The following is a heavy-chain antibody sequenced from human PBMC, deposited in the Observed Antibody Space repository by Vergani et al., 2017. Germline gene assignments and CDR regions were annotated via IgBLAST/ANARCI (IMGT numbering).Heavy chain of an antibody. J-gene: IGHJ4*02. D-gene: IGHD6-13*01. CDR1: GIPFSNAW. V-gene: IGHV3-15*01. CDR2: IKRKADGGTT. Sequence: EVQLVESGGGLVKPGGSLRVSCAVSGIPFSNAWMSWVRQTPGKGLEWLGLIKRKADGGTTNYPAPVKGKFIISRDDSKNTLYLDIKSLKVDATAVYYCTAGVEGGSSWIDFWGQGTLVTVSS. CDR3: TAGVEGGSSWIDF.